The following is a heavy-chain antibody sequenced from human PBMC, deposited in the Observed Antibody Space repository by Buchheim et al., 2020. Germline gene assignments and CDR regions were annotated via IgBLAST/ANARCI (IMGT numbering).Heavy chain of an antibody. CDR1: GFSFSSYW. CDR3: ARGIAATVNPNWFDP. D-gene: IGHD6-25*01. J-gene: IGHJ5*02. CDR2: ITSDGSGT. Sequence: ELQLVESGGGLVQPGGSLRLSCAASGFSFSSYWMHWVRQAPGRGLVWVSRITSDGSGTGYADSVTGRFTISRDNAKNTLYLQMNSLSPEDTAVYFCARGIAATVNPNWFDPWGQGTL. V-gene: IGHV3-74*01.